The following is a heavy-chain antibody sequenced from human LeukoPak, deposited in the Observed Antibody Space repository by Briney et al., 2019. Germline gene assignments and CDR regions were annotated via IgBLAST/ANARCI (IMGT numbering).Heavy chain of an antibody. CDR1: GYSFVKYD. D-gene: IGHD3-16*01. J-gene: IGHJ4*02. V-gene: IGHV1-18*01. CDR2: LSIYDAHT. Sequence: ASVKVFCKTSGYSFVKYDITWVRQAPGQGLEWMGRLSIYDAHTKYAQKFQGRVTMTTDTSTTTAYMELRSLRSDDTAVYYCARHFYDYIFDYWGQGTLVTVSS. CDR3: ARHFYDYIFDY.